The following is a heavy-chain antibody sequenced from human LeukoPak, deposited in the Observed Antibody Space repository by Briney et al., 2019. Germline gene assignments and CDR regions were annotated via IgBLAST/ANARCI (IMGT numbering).Heavy chain of an antibody. Sequence: PSETLSLTCAVYGGSFSGYYWSWIRQPPGKGLEWIGEINHSGSTNYNPSLKSRVTISVDTSKNQFSLKLSSVTAADTAVYYCARGPAGTGAFDIWGQGTMVTVSS. V-gene: IGHV4-34*01. J-gene: IGHJ3*02. CDR3: ARGPAGTGAFDI. D-gene: IGHD6-13*01. CDR1: GGSFSGYY. CDR2: INHSGST.